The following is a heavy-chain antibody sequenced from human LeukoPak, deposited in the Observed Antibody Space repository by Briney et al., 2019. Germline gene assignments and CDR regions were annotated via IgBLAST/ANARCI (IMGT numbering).Heavy chain of an antibody. Sequence: GESLKISCKGSGYSFTSYWIGWVRQMPGKGLEWVGIIYPGDSDPRYSPSFQGQVTISADKSISTAHLQWSSLKASDTAMYYCAKLGYSYGYGYYFDYWGQGTLVTVSS. D-gene: IGHD5-18*01. CDR1: GYSFTSYW. CDR2: IYPGDSDP. J-gene: IGHJ4*02. V-gene: IGHV5-51*01. CDR3: AKLGYSYGYGYYFDY.